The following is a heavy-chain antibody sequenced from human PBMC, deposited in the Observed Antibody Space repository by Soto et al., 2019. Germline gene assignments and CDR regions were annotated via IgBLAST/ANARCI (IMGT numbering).Heavy chain of an antibody. Sequence: GGSLRLSCAASGVTFSRYAMSWVRQAPGKGLEWVSAISGSGGSTYYADSVKGRFTISRDNSKNTLYLQMNSLRAEDTAVYYCAKDRLEPGSNWFDPWGQGTLVTVSS. CDR3: AKDRLEPGSNWFDP. J-gene: IGHJ5*02. CDR1: GVTFSRYA. CDR2: ISGSGGST. V-gene: IGHV3-23*01. D-gene: IGHD1-1*01.